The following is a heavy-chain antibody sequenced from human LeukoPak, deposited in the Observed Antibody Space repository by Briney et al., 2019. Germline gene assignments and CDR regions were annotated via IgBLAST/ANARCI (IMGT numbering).Heavy chain of an antibody. Sequence: GRSLRLSCAASGFTFSSYAMHWVRQAPGEGLEWVAVISYDGSNKCYADSVKGRFTISRDNSKNTLYLQMNSLRAEDTAVYYCARDRSEYYDFWSGPVDYWGQGTLVTVSS. CDR1: GFTFSSYA. CDR3: ARDRSEYYDFWSGPVDY. D-gene: IGHD3-3*01. J-gene: IGHJ4*02. V-gene: IGHV3-30-3*01. CDR2: ISYDGSNK.